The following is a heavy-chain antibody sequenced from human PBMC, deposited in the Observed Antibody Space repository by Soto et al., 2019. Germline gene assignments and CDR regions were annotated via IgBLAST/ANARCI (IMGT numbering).Heavy chain of an antibody. CDR3: ARDHYGDYVLDAFDN. Sequence: QVQLVQSGAEVKKPGASVKVSCKASGYTFTSYGISWVRQAPGQGLEWMGWISAYNGNTNYAQKLQGRVTKTTDTSTSTAYMELRSLRADDTDVYYCARDHYGDYVLDAFDNWGQGTMVTVSS. CDR1: GYTFTSYG. D-gene: IGHD4-17*01. V-gene: IGHV1-18*01. CDR2: ISAYNGNT. J-gene: IGHJ3*02.